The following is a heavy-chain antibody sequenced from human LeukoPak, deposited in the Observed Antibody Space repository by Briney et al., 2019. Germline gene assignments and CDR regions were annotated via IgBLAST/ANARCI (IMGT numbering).Heavy chain of an antibody. CDR3: ARSIGLEYSSSSYDY. Sequence: PSETLSLTCTVSGGSISSYYWSWIRQPPGKGLEWIGYIYYSGSTNYNPSLKSRVTISVDTSKNQFSLKLSSVTAADTAVYYCARSIGLEYSSSSYDYWGQGTLVTVSS. D-gene: IGHD6-13*01. V-gene: IGHV4-59*01. J-gene: IGHJ4*02. CDR1: GGSISSYY. CDR2: IYYSGST.